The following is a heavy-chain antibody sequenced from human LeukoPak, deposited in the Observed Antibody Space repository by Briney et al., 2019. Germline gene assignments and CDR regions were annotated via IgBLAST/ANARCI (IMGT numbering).Heavy chain of an antibody. Sequence: PSGTLSLTCTVSGGSITSTTHYWSWIRQHPGKGLEWIGYIYYSGSTQYNPSLKSRVTISVDTSKKQFSLKLSSVTAADTAVYYCAREYYDTLTGSGGWFDPWGQGTLVTVSS. V-gene: IGHV4-31*03. CDR2: IYYSGST. CDR1: GGSITSTTHY. J-gene: IGHJ5*02. CDR3: AREYYDTLTGSGGWFDP. D-gene: IGHD3-9*01.